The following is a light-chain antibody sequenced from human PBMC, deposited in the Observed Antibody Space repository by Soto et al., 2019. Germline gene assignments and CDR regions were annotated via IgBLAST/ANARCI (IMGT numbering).Light chain of an antibody. V-gene: IGLV1-44*01. J-gene: IGLJ3*02. CDR2: SNN. Sequence: QSVLTQPPSASGTPGQRVTISCSGSSSNIGSNTVKWYQQLPGTAPKLLIYSNNQRPSGVPDRFSGSKSGTSASLAIGGLQSEDEADYYCAAWDDSLNGWVFGGGTKLTVL. CDR3: AAWDDSLNGWV. CDR1: SSNIGSNT.